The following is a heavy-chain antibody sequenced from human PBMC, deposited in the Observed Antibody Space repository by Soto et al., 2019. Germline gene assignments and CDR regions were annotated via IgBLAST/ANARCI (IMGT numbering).Heavy chain of an antibody. V-gene: IGHV1-58*01. D-gene: IGHD6-13*01. CDR2: IVVGSGNT. J-gene: IGHJ6*02. CDR1: GFTFTSSA. Sequence: ASVKVSCKASGFTFTSSAVQWLRQARGQRLEWIGWIVVGSGNTNYAQKFQERVTITRDMSTSTAYMELSSLRSEDTAVYYCAAAAGNYYYGMDVWGQGTTVTVSS. CDR3: AAAAGNYYYGMDV.